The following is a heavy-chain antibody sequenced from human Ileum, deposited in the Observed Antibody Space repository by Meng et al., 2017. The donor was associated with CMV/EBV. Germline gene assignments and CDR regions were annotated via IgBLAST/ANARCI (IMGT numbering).Heavy chain of an antibody. CDR3: AKDFYDILTGYYFDY. J-gene: IGHJ4*02. CDR1: GFTFSSFG. V-gene: IGHV3-33*06. CDR2: IWYDGSNK. D-gene: IGHD3-9*01. Sequence: CAASGFTFSSFGMHWVRQAAGKGPEWVAVIWYDGSNKYYADSVKGRFTISRDNSKNTVYLQMNSLRAEDTAIYYCAKDFYDILTGYYFDYWGQGTLVT.